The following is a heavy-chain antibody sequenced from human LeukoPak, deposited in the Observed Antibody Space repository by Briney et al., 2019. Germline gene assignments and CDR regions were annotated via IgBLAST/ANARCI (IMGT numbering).Heavy chain of an antibody. J-gene: IGHJ6*03. CDR3: AKSSTFYYYYSMDV. CDR2: ISGSGGST. V-gene: IGHV3-23*01. CDR1: GFTFSSYA. Sequence: GGSLRLSCAASGFTFSSYAMSWVRQAPGKGLEWVSAISGSGGSTYYADSVKGGFTISRDNSKNTLYLQMNSLRAEDTAVYYCAKSSTFYYYYSMDVWGKGTTVTVSS.